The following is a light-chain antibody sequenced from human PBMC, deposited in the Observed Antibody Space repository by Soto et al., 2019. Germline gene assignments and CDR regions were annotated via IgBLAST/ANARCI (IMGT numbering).Light chain of an antibody. V-gene: IGLV2-14*01. CDR3: SSYTTSSTVV. CDR1: SSDVGAYGY. CDR2: EVS. Sequence: QSVLTQPASVSGSPGQSITISCTGTSSDVGAYGYVSWYQQHPGKAPKLMIYEVSYRPSGVSNRFSGSKSGNAASLTISWLQAEDEADYYCSSYTTSSTVVFGGGTQLTVL. J-gene: IGLJ2*01.